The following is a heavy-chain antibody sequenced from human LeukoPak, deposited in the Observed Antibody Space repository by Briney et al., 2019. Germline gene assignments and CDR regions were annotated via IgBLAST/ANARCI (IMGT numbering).Heavy chain of an antibody. Sequence: ASVKVSCKASGYTFTSYDINWVRQATGQGLGWMGWMNPNSGNTGYAQKFQGRVTMTRNTSISTAYMELSSLRSEDTAVYYCARCDSSGWYAYYYYGMDVWGQGTTVTVSS. V-gene: IGHV1-8*01. J-gene: IGHJ6*02. D-gene: IGHD6-19*01. CDR1: GYTFTSYD. CDR3: ARCDSSGWYAYYYYGMDV. CDR2: MNPNSGNT.